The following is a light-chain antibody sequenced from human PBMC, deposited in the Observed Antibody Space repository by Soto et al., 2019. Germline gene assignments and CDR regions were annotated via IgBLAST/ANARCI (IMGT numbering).Light chain of an antibody. CDR3: AAWDDSLRGPV. Sequence: QSVLTQPPSASGTPGQRVTISCSGSSSNIGSNYVYWYQQLPGTAPELLIYSNNQRPSGGPDRFSGSKSGPSASLAISGLRSEDEDEYYCAAWDDSLRGPVFGGGTQLTVL. V-gene: IGLV1-47*02. CDR1: SSNIGSNY. CDR2: SNN. J-gene: IGLJ7*01.